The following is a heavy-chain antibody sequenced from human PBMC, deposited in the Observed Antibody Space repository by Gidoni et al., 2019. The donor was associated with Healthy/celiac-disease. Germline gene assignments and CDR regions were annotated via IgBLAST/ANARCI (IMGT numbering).Heavy chain of an antibody. CDR2: IYPGDSDT. J-gene: IGHJ4*02. CDR3: ARPGSYYYGSGTLDPFDY. CDR1: GYSFTSYC. V-gene: IGHV5-51*01. Sequence: EVQLVQSGAEGKKPGASLKISCKGSGYSFTSYCIGWGRQMPGKGLEWLGLIYPGDSDTGYSPSFQGQVTSSADKSISTAYLQWSSLKASDTAMYYCARPGSYYYGSGTLDPFDYWGQGTLVTVSS. D-gene: IGHD3-10*01.